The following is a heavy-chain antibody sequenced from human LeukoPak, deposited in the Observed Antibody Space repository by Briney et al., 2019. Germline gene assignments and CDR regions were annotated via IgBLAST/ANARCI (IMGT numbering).Heavy chain of an antibody. CDR2: INPNSGGT. CDR3: ARDYYYDSSGYYFVDY. V-gene: IGHV1-2*02. D-gene: IGHD3-22*01. J-gene: IGHJ4*02. Sequence: ASVKVSCKASGYTFTGYYMHWVRQAPGQGLEWMGWINPNSGGTNYAQKFQGRVTMTRDTSISTAYMELSRLRSDDTAVYYCARDYYYDSSGYYFVDYWGQGTMVTVSS. CDR1: GYTFTGYY.